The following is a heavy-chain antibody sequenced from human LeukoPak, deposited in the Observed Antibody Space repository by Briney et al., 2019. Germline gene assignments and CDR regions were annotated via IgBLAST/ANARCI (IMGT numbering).Heavy chain of an antibody. Sequence: PGGSLRLSCAASGFTFSSYGMHWVRQAPGKGLEWVAVIWYDGSNKYYADSVKGRFTISRDNSKNTLYLQMNSLRAEDTAIYYCVRGISIAAPLFYFDYWGQGTLVTVSS. V-gene: IGHV3-33*01. D-gene: IGHD6-13*01. CDR3: VRGISIAAPLFYFDY. CDR2: IWYDGSNK. CDR1: GFTFSSYG. J-gene: IGHJ4*02.